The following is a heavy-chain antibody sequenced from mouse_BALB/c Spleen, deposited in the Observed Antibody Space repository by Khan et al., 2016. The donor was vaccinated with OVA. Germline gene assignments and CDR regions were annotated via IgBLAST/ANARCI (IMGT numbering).Heavy chain of an antibody. CDR3: AKVLWSYYYALEY. D-gene: IGHD1-1*02. Sequence: QVQLKESGPGLVAPSQNLSITCTVSGFSLTDYGVSWIRQPPGKGLEWLGVIWGGGTTYYNSALKSRLSIRKDNSKSKVFLKMNSLQTDDTAMYYCAKVLWSYYYALEYRGQGTSVTVSS. V-gene: IGHV2-6-5*01. CDR2: IWGGGTT. CDR1: GFSLTDYG. J-gene: IGHJ4*01.